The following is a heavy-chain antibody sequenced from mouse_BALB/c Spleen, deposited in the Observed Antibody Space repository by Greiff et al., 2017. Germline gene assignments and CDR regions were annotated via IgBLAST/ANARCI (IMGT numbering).Heavy chain of an antibody. CDR2: IRNKANGYTT. Sequence: EVKLVESGGGLVQPGGSLRLSCATSGFTFTDYYMSWVRQPPGKALEWLGFIRNKANGYTTEYSASVKGRFTISRDNSQSILYLQMNTLRAEDSATYYCARDSGEYYFDYWGQGTTLTVSS. J-gene: IGHJ2*01. CDR3: ARDSGEYYFDY. CDR1: GFTFTDYY. V-gene: IGHV7-3*02.